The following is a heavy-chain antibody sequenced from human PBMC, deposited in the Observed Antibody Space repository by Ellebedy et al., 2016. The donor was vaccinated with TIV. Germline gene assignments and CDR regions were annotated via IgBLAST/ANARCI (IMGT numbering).Heavy chain of an antibody. CDR2: ISPNTGAT. D-gene: IGHD5-24*01. J-gene: IGHJ4*02. CDR1: RYTFTAYF. Sequence: ASVKVSXKASRYTFTAYFIHWVRQAPGQGLQWVGWISPNTGATFYAQKFHGRVTMTRDTSLNTAYMELSRLRSDDTAVYYCARDRNGYNYGYWGQGTLVTVSS. V-gene: IGHV1-2*02. CDR3: ARDRNGYNYGY.